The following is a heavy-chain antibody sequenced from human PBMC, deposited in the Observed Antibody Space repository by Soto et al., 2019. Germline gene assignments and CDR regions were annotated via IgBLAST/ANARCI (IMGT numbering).Heavy chain of an antibody. CDR3: AKDGCSSSSCYYFDY. CDR1: VVTFDDFA. Sequence: SLRLSCVASVVTFDDFAIHWVRQAPGKGLEWVSRISWNSGSIDYADSVKGRFTISRDKAKNSLYLQMNSLRTEDTALYYCAKDGCSSSSCYYFDYWGQGTLVTVSS. V-gene: IGHV3-9*01. CDR2: ISWNSGSI. D-gene: IGHD2-2*01. J-gene: IGHJ4*02.